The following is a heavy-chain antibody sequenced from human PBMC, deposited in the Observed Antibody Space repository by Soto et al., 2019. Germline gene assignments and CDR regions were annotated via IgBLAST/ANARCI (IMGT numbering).Heavy chain of an antibody. Sequence: LXLSCAASVFTFSSYAMSWVRQAPGKGLEWVSAISGSGGSTYYADSVKGRFTISRDNSKNTLYLQMNSLRAEDTAVYYCAKGRDVAFDIWGQGTMVTVSS. V-gene: IGHV3-23*01. J-gene: IGHJ3*02. CDR1: VFTFSSYA. CDR2: ISGSGGST. CDR3: AKGRDVAFDI.